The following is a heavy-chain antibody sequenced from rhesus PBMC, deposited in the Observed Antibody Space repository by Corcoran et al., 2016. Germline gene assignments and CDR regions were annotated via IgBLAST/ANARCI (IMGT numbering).Heavy chain of an antibody. CDR2: ISGSSGST. CDR1: GGSISRRNW. V-gene: IGHV4-65*01. CDR3: ARRIHSAYYGWDS. D-gene: IGHD4-23*01. J-gene: IGHJ6*01. Sequence: QVQLQESGPGLVKPSETLSLTCAVSGGSISRRNWWSWSRQPPGQGLEWIGYISGSSGSTYYNPSLKSRFIISTDTSNNRFSLKLSSMTAADTAVYYCARRIHSAYYGWDSWGQGVVVTVSS.